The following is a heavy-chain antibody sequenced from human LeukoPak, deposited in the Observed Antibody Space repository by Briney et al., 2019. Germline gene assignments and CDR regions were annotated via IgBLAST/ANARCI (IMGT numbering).Heavy chain of an antibody. J-gene: IGHJ3*02. CDR2: IKEDGSEK. CDR1: GFTFTSYW. Sequence: GGSLRLSCGASGFTFTSYWMSWVRQAPGKGLEWVANIKEDGSEKYYVDSVKGRFTISRDNAKRSLYLQMNSLKTEDTAVYYCTRDYDFLPSVAFDIWGQGTMVTVSS. CDR3: TRDYDFLPSVAFDI. D-gene: IGHD3-3*01. V-gene: IGHV3-7*03.